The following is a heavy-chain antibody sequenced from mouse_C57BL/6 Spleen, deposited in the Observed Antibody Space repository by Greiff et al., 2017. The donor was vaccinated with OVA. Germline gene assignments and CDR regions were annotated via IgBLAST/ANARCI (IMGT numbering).Heavy chain of an antibody. CDR3: ARGLPYAMDY. CDR2: ISSGSSTI. D-gene: IGHD2-4*01. Sequence: EVQLVESGGGLVKPGGSLKLSCAASGFTFSDYGMHWVRQAPEKGLEWVAYISSGSSTIYYADTVKVRFTISRDNAKNTLFLQMTSLRSEDTAMYYCARGLPYAMDYWGQGTSVTVSS. J-gene: IGHJ4*01. CDR1: GFTFSDYG. V-gene: IGHV5-17*01.